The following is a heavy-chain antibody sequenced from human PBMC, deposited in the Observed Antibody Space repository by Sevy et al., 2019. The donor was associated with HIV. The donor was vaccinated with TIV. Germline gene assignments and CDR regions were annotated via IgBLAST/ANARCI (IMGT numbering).Heavy chain of an antibody. CDR1: GYTFTDYY. Sequence: ASVKVSCKASGYTFTDYYIHWVRQAPGQGLEWMAWINPNDGVTNYSQRFQGGVTVTRDTSISTAYMELRRLRSDDTAIYYCARLTTMPTSDLYGMDVWGQGTTVTVSS. CDR3: ARLTTMPTSDLYGMDV. V-gene: IGHV1-2*02. J-gene: IGHJ6*02. D-gene: IGHD1-1*01. CDR2: INPNDGVT.